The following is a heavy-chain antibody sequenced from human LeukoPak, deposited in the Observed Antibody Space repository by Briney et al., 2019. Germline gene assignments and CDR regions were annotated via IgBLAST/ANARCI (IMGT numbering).Heavy chain of an antibody. CDR3: ARDLGYYGSGSRSWYYFDY. D-gene: IGHD3-10*01. J-gene: IGHJ4*02. V-gene: IGHV3-21*01. CDR1: GFTFSSYS. CDR2: ISSSSSYV. Sequence: GGSLRLSCAASGFTFSSYSMNWVRQAPGKGLEWVSSISSSSSYVYYADSVKGRFTISRDNAKNSLYLQMNSLRAEDTAVYYCARDLGYYGSGSRSWYYFDYWGQGTLVTVSS.